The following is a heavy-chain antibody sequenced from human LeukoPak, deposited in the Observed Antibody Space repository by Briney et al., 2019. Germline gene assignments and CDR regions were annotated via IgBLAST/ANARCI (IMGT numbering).Heavy chain of an antibody. CDR3: ARDEGYATGFDRDY. Sequence: SETLSLTCTVSGGSISSYYWSWIRQPPGKGLEWIGYIYYSGSTNYNPSLKSRVTISVDTSKNQFSLKLSSVTAADTAVYYCARDEGYATGFDRDYWGQGTLVTASS. D-gene: IGHD1-1*01. CDR2: IYYSGST. CDR1: GGSISSYY. J-gene: IGHJ4*02. V-gene: IGHV4-59*01.